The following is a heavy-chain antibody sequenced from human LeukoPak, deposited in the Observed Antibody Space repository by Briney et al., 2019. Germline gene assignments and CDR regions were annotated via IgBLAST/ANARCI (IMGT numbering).Heavy chain of an antibody. CDR1: GGSISSSSYY. Sequence: PSEALSLTCTVSGGSISSSSYYWGWIRQPPGKGLEWIGSIYYSGSTYYNPSLKSRVTISVDTSKNQFSLKLSSVTAADTAVYYCARVGNDAFDIWGQGTMVTVSS. D-gene: IGHD1-26*01. J-gene: IGHJ3*02. CDR3: ARVGNDAFDI. V-gene: IGHV4-39*07. CDR2: IYYSGST.